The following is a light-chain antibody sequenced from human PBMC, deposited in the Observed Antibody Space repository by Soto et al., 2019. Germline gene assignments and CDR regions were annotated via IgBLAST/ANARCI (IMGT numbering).Light chain of an antibody. J-gene: IGKJ1*01. Sequence: DIVMTQSPDSLAVSLGERATINCKSSQSILLSPNNKNYLTWYQQKPGQPPRLLIYWASIRESGVPDRFSGSGSATDFTLTISSLQAEDVAVYYCQQYYTTWTFGQGTKVEIK. CDR2: WAS. CDR3: QQYYTTWT. CDR1: QSILLSPNNKNY. V-gene: IGKV4-1*01.